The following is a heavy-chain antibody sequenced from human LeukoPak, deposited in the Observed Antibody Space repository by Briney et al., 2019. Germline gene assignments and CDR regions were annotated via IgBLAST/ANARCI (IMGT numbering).Heavy chain of an antibody. CDR2: ISGNGHQT. J-gene: IGHJ4*02. Sequence: PGGSLRLSCSVSGFAFRRFAMTWVRHLPGKGLDWVSTISGNGHQTYYGDSVKGRFSVSRDNSKNILYLQMDSLRADDSALYYCAKDANYYDSSGFFIPFDYWGQGTLVTVSS. CDR3: AKDANYYDSSGFFIPFDY. CDR1: GFAFRRFA. V-gene: IGHV3-23*01. D-gene: IGHD3-22*01.